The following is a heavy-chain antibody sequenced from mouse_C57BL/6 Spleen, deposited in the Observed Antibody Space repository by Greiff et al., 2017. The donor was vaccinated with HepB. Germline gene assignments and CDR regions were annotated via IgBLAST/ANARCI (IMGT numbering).Heavy chain of an antibody. CDR1: GFSLTSYG. CDR2: IWSGGST. J-gene: IGHJ2*01. V-gene: IGHV2-2*01. CDR3: ARNYYGSSVYYFDY. D-gene: IGHD1-1*01. Sequence: QVHVKQSGPGLVQPSQRLSITCTVSGFSLTSYGVHWVRQSPGKGLEWLGVIWSGGSTDYNAAFISRLSISKDNSKSQVFFKMNSLQADDTAIYYCARNYYGSSVYYFDYWGQGTTLTVSS.